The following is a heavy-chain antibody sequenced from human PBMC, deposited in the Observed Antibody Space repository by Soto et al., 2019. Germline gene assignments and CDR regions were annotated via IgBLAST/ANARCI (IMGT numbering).Heavy chain of an antibody. J-gene: IGHJ4*02. CDR3: ARDIGGTSCGGDCYYLHFDY. D-gene: IGHD2-21*02. CDR1: GDTFTSYG. CDR2: ISAYNGNT. V-gene: IGHV1-18*04. Sequence: ASVKVSCKASGDTFTSYGISWVRQAPGQGLEWMGWISAYNGNTNYAQKLQGRVTMTTDTSTSTAYMELRSLRSDDTAVYYCARDIGGTSCGGDCYYLHFDYWGQGTLVTVSS.